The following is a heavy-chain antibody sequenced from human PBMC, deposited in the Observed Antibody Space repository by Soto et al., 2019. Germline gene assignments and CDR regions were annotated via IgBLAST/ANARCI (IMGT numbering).Heavy chain of an antibody. D-gene: IGHD3-3*01. Sequence: GGSLRLSCAASGFTFSSYGMHWVRQAPGKGLEWVAVISYDGSNESYADSVKGRFTISRDNSKNTLYLQMNSLRAEDTAVYYCAKAAWEGLLRPNYYYGMDVWGQGTTVTVSS. V-gene: IGHV3-30*18. J-gene: IGHJ6*02. CDR2: ISYDGSNE. CDR1: GFTFSSYG. CDR3: AKAAWEGLLRPNYYYGMDV.